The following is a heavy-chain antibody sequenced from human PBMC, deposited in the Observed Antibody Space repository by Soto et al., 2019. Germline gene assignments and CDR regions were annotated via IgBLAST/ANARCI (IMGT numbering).Heavy chain of an antibody. J-gene: IGHJ6*02. CDR2: IWYDGSNK. CDR3: ARETTVTTFYYYYGMDV. CDR1: GFTFSSYG. D-gene: IGHD4-17*01. Sequence: QVQLVESGGGVVQPGRSLRLSCAASGFTFSSYGMHWVRQAPGKGLEWVAVIWYDGSNKYYADSVKGRFTISRDNSKNXXYLQMNSLRAEDTAVYYCARETTVTTFYYYYGMDVWGQGTTVTVSS. V-gene: IGHV3-33*01.